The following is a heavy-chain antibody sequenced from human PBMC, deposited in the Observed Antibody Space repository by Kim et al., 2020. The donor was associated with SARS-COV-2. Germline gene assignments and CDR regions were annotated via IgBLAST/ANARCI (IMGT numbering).Heavy chain of an antibody. J-gene: IGHJ5*02. CDR1: GYTFTSYY. CDR3: AREGDTYYDILTGYGSRYWFDP. CDR2: INPSGGST. D-gene: IGHD3-9*01. V-gene: IGHV1-46*01. Sequence: ASVKVSCKASGYTFTSYYMHWVRQAPGQGLEWMGIINPSGGSTSYAQKFQGRVTMTRDTSTSTVYMELSSLRSEDTAVYYCAREGDTYYDILTGYGSRYWFDPWGQGTLVTVSS.